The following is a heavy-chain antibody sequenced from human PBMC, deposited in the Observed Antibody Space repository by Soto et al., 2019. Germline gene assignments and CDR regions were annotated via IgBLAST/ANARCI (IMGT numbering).Heavy chain of an antibody. V-gene: IGHV3-23*01. Sequence: GGSLRLSCSASGFTFSSYAMSWVRQAPGKGLEWVSAISGSGGSTYYADSVKGRFTISRDNSKNTLYLQMNSLTTEDTAVYYCEQNNSEEAPGQFDYWGQGTLVTVSS. D-gene: IGHD6-13*01. CDR1: GFTFSSYA. CDR2: ISGSGGST. CDR3: EQNNSEEAPGQFDY. J-gene: IGHJ4*02.